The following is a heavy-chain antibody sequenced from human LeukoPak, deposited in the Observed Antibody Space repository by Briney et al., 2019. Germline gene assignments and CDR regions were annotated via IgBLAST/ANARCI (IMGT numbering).Heavy chain of an antibody. CDR3: ARDFFPLAAHDAFDI. J-gene: IGHJ3*02. CDR2: IRYDGSNK. V-gene: IGHV3-30*02. CDR1: GFTFSSYG. D-gene: IGHD6-13*01. Sequence: GGSLRLSCAASGFTFSSYGMHWVRQAPGKGLEWVAFIRYDGSNKYYADSVKGRFTISRDNSKNTLYLQMNSLRAEDTAVYYCARDFFPLAAHDAFDIWGQGTMVTVSS.